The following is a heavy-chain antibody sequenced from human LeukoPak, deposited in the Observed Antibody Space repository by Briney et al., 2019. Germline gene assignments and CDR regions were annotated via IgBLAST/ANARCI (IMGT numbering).Heavy chain of an antibody. CDR2: IYYSGST. CDR3: GFLPVPATGHRAIQAFDI. D-gene: IGHD2-2*02. Sequence: SETLSLTCTVSGGSISSSSYYWGWLRQPPGKGLEWIGSIYYSGSTYYNPSLKSRVTISVDTSKNQFSLKLSSVTAADTAVYYCGFLPVPATGHRAIQAFDIWGQGTMVTVSS. J-gene: IGHJ3*02. V-gene: IGHV4-39*01. CDR1: GGSISSSSYY.